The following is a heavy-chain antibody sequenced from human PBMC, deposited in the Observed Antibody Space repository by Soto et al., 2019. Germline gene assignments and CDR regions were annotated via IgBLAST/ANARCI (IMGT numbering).Heavy chain of an antibody. J-gene: IGHJ6*02. CDR1: GYTFTGYY. D-gene: IGHD2-8*01. Sequence: ASVKVSCKASGYTFTGYYMHWVRQAPGQGLEWMGWINPNSGGTNYAQKFQGWVTMTRDTSISTAYMELSRLRSDDTAVYYCAREREGYCTNGVCYTARGYYYYGMDVWGQGNTVTVSS. CDR3: AREREGYCTNGVCYTARGYYYYGMDV. V-gene: IGHV1-2*04. CDR2: INPNSGGT.